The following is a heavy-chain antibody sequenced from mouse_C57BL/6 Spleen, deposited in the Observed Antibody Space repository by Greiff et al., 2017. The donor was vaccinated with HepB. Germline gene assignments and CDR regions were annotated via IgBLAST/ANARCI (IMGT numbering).Heavy chain of an antibody. Sequence: VQLQQSGTELVKPGASVKLSCKASGYTFTSYWMHWVKQRPGQGLEWIGNINPSNGGTNYNEKFKSKATLTVDKSSSTAYMQRSSLTSEDAAVYDCARRGFPYAMDYLGQGTSVTVSS. D-gene: IGHD3-2*02. J-gene: IGHJ4*01. CDR2: INPSNGGT. CDR1: GYTFTSYW. V-gene: IGHV1-53*01. CDR3: ARRGFPYAMDY.